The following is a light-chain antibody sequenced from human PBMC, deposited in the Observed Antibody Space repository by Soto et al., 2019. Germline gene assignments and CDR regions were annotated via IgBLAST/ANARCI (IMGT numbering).Light chain of an antibody. CDR1: QSISSH. Sequence: DIQMTQSPSSLSASVEDRVIITCRASQSISSHLNWYQQKPGKAPKLLIFAASSLQSGVPSRFSGSRSGPDFTLTISSLQSGDFAIYYCQQYNIWPPWTFGQGTKVDIK. CDR3: QQYNIWPPWT. J-gene: IGKJ1*01. CDR2: AAS. V-gene: IGKV1-39*01.